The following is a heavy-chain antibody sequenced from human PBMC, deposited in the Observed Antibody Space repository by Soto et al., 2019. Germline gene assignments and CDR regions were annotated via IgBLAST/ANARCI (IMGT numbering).Heavy chain of an antibody. CDR1: GFTFSGSA. J-gene: IGHJ4*02. CDR3: TSLSITMVRGVIRTFVY. Sequence: GSLRLSCAASGFTFSGSAMHWVRQASGKGLEWVGRIRSKANSYATAYAASVKGRFTISRDDSKNTAYLQMNSLKTEDTAVYYCTSLSITMVRGVIRTFVYWGQGTLVTVSS. V-gene: IGHV3-73*01. CDR2: IRSKANSYAT. D-gene: IGHD3-10*01.